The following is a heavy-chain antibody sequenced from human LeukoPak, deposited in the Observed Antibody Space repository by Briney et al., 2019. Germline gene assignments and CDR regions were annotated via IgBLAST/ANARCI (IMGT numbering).Heavy chain of an antibody. D-gene: IGHD6-13*01. CDR1: GFTFSSYS. CDR2: ISSSSSTK. Sequence: GGSLRLSCAASGFTFSSYSMSWVRQAPGKGLEWVSYISSSSSTKYYADSVTGRFTISRDNAKNSLYLQMNSLRAEDTAVYYCVRGAETGTSRFDYWGQGTLVTVSS. CDR3: VRGAETGTSRFDY. V-gene: IGHV3-48*01. J-gene: IGHJ4*02.